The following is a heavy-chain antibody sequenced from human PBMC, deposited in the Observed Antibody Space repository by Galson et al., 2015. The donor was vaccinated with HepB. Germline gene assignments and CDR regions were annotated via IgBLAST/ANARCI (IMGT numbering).Heavy chain of an antibody. Sequence: SLRLSCAASGFTFSSYGMHWVRQAPGKGLEWVAVIWYDGNNKYYADSVKGRFTISRDNSKNTLYLQMNSLRAEDTAVYYCARGEQWVRWGYGMDVWGHGTTVTVSS. CDR1: GFTFSSYG. J-gene: IGHJ6*02. V-gene: IGHV3-33*01. CDR2: IWYDGNNK. D-gene: IGHD6-19*01. CDR3: ARGEQWVRWGYGMDV.